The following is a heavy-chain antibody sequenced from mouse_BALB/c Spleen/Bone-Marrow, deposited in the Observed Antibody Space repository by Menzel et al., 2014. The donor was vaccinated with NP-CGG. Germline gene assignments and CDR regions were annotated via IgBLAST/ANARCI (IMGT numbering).Heavy chain of an antibody. CDR3: ARVASSAVGAMDY. V-gene: IGHV2-9*02. J-gene: IGHJ4*01. CDR2: IWAGGST. D-gene: IGHD6-1*01. CDR1: GFSLTNCG. Sequence: VQRVESGPGLVAPSQSLSITCTVSGFSLTNCGVHWVRQPPGKGLEWLGVIWAGGSTNYNSALMSRLSISKDNSKSQVFLKMNSLQTDDTAMYYCARVASSAVGAMDYWGQGTSVTVSS.